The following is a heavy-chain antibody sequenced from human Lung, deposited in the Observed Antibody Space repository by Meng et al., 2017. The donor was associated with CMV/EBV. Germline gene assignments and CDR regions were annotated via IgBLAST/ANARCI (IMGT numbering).Heavy chain of an antibody. D-gene: IGHD3-22*01. V-gene: IGHV1-69*04. CDR1: GGTFSSYT. J-gene: IGHJ6*02. CDR3: ARDSSGDSSPGDYYYYGMDV. Sequence: SVXVSXKASGGTFSSYTISWVRQAPGQGLEWMGRIIPILGIANYAQKFQGRVTITADKSTSTAYMELSSLRSEDTAVYYCARDSSGDSSPGDYYYYGMDVWXQETTVTVS. CDR2: IIPILGIA.